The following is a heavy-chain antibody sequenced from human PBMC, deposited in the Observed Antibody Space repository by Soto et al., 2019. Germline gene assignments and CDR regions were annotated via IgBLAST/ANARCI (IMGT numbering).Heavy chain of an antibody. J-gene: IGHJ6*02. CDR3: AGQFAHDYIYYYGMDV. Sequence: SQTLSLTCTVSGGSISSYYWSWIRQPPGKGLEWIGYIYYSGSTNYNPSLKSRVTISVETSKNQFSLKLSSVTAADTAVYYCAGQFAHDYIYYYGMDVWGQGTTVT. CDR1: GGSISSYY. CDR2: IYYSGST. V-gene: IGHV4-59*01. D-gene: IGHD4-4*01.